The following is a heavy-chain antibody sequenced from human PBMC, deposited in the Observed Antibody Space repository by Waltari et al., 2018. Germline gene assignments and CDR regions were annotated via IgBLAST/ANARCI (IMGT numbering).Heavy chain of an antibody. CDR1: GGSISSGGYY. CDR3: ARLSEGRGAAEN. J-gene: IGHJ4*02. Sequence: QVQLQESGPGLVKPSQTLSLTCTVSGGSISSGGYYWSWIRQHPGKGLEWIGYIYHSGSTYYNPSLKSRVTISVDRSKNQFSLKLSSVTAADTAVYYCARLSEGRGAAENWGQGTLVTVSS. V-gene: IGHV4-31*03. CDR2: IYHSGST. D-gene: IGHD1-26*01.